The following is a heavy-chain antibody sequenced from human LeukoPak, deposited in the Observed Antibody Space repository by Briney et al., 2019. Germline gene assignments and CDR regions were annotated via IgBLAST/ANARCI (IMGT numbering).Heavy chain of an antibody. CDR2: ISYSGST. V-gene: IGHV4-30-4*08. D-gene: IGHD1/OR15-1a*01. CDR3: VRVEHAAEDY. J-gene: IGHJ4*02. CDR1: GGAISSGDYY. Sequence: KTSETLSLTCTVSGGAISSGDYYWTWIRQPRGKGLEWIGYISYSGSTYYNPSLKSPVTMSRDTSKNQFSLKLSSVTAADTAVYYCVRVEHAAEDYWGQGTLVTVPS.